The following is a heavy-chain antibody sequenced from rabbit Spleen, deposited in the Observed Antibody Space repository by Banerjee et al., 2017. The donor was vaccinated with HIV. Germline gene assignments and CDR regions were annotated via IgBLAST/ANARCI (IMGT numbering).Heavy chain of an antibody. CDR3: ARDTSSSFSSYGMDL. D-gene: IGHD1-1*01. Sequence: QSLEEYGGDLDKPGASTTLTCITSRVSFSGNSYMCWDNQAPGKGLEWIACIDTGSSGFTYFASWAKGRFSISKTSSTTVTLQMTSLTAADTATYFCARDTSSSFSSYGMDLWGPGTLVTVS. J-gene: IGHJ6*01. V-gene: IGHV1S40*01. CDR2: IDTGSSGFT. CDR1: RVSFSGNSY.